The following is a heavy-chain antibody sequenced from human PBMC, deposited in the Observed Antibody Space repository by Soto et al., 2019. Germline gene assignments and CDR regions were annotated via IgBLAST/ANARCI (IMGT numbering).Heavy chain of an antibody. Sequence: LVESGGGVVQPGRSLRLSCEASGFSFSAYGMHWVRQAPGKGLEWVAVIWFDGSNQYYVDSVKGRFTISRDNSKNTLDLQIKSVRVEDTAVYYCARDMLGEPQLVLCGQGTLVTVSS. CDR1: GFSFSAYG. V-gene: IGHV3-33*01. J-gene: IGHJ4*02. CDR2: IWFDGSNQ. CDR3: ARDMLGEPQLVL. D-gene: IGHD3-10*02.